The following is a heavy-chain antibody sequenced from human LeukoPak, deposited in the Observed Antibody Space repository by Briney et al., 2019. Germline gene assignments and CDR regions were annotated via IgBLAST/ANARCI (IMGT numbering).Heavy chain of an antibody. Sequence: GASVKVSCKASGYTFTSYGISWVRQAPGQGLEWMGWISAYNGDTNYAQKLQGRVTMTTDTSTSTAYMELRSLRSDDTAVYYCARRLPHGYNPPRFDYWGQGTLVTVSS. CDR2: ISAYNGDT. J-gene: IGHJ4*02. V-gene: IGHV1-18*01. CDR3: ARRLPHGYNPPRFDY. CDR1: GYTFTSYG. D-gene: IGHD5-24*01.